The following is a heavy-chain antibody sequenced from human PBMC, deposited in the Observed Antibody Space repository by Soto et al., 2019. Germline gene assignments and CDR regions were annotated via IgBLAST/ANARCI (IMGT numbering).Heavy chain of an antibody. Sequence: GESLKISCKGSGYSFTSYWIGWVRQMPGKGLEWMGIIYPGDSDTRYSPSFQGQVTISADKSISTAYLQWSSLKASDTAMYYCARQGNWNHEYYYYYYMDVWGKGTTVTVSS. CDR3: ARQGNWNHEYYYYYYMDV. D-gene: IGHD1-20*01. CDR2: IYPGDSDT. V-gene: IGHV5-51*01. J-gene: IGHJ6*03. CDR1: GYSFTSYW.